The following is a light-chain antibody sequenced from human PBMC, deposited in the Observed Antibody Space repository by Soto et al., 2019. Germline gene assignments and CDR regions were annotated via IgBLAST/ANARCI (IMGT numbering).Light chain of an antibody. CDR3: CSYAGGPYV. Sequence: SALTQPRSVSGSPGQSVTISCTGTSDDVGVYNYVSWYQQHPGKAPKLIIYDVSKRPSGVPDRFSGSKSGNTASLTISGLQAEDEADYYCCSYAGGPYVFGTGTKVTVL. V-gene: IGLV2-11*01. CDR1: SDDVGVYNY. CDR2: DVS. J-gene: IGLJ1*01.